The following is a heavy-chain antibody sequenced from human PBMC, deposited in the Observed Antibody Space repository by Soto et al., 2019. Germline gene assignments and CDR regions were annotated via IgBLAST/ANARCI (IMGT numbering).Heavy chain of an antibody. J-gene: IGHJ4*02. CDR1: GDSLTNNHW. CDR3: VRDSRTGCSSINCYMH. CDR2: IWHTGRP. Sequence: QLQLRESGPGLVQPSGTLSLTCDVSGDSLTNNHWWSWGRQAPGKGLEWIGEIWHTGRPNYNPSLKSRVAISIDKSKNQFSLKLSSVTAADTAVYYCVRDSRTGCSSINCYMHWGQGTLVTVSS. V-gene: IGHV4-4*02. D-gene: IGHD2-15*01.